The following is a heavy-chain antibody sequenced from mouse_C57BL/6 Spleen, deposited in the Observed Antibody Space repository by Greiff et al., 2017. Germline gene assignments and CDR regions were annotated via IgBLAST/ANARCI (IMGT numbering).Heavy chain of an antibody. CDR2: IYPGNSDT. V-gene: IGHV1-5*01. CDR1: GYTFTSYW. D-gene: IGHD1-1*01. CDR3: TKGYYGSSYVLHFDY. J-gene: IGHJ2*01. Sequence: EVQLQQSGTVLARPGASVKMSCKTSGYTFTSYWMHWVKQRPGQGLEWIGAIYPGNSDTSYNQKFKGKAKLTAVTSASTAYMELSSLTNEDSAVYYCTKGYYGSSYVLHFDYWGQGTTLTVSS.